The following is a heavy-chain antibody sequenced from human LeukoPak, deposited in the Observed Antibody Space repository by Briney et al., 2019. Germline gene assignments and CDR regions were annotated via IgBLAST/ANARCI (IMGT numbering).Heavy chain of an antibody. D-gene: IGHD5-24*01. J-gene: IGHJ5*02. CDR3: ARDRRGGTKMTRGFDP. CDR1: GGSFSDYY. CDR2: INHSGST. Sequence: SETLSLTCAVYGGSFSDYYWTWIRQPPGKGVEWIGEINHSGSTNYNPSLKSRLTISADTSKYQFSMELNSVTAADTAVYYCARDRRGGTKMTRGFDPWGQGTLVTVSS. V-gene: IGHV4-34*01.